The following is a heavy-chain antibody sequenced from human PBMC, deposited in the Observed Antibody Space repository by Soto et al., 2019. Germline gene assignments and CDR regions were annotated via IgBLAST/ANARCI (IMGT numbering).Heavy chain of an antibody. D-gene: IGHD5-18*01. J-gene: IGHJ4*02. Sequence: QVQLQESGPGLVKPSETLSLTCTVSGGSISSYYWSWIRQPPGKGLEWIGYMYYSGSTNYDPSLKSRVTISVDTSKNQFSLKLRSVTAADTAVYYCARTLYSYGPRFDYWGQGTLVTVSS. CDR3: ARTLYSYGPRFDY. CDR2: MYYSGST. CDR1: GGSISSYY. V-gene: IGHV4-59*01.